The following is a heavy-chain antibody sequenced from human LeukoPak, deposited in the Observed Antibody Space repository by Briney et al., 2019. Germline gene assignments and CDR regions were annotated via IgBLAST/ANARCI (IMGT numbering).Heavy chain of an antibody. V-gene: IGHV3-33*01. CDR3: ARAGWAMVRGVTHSYFDY. Sequence: GRSLRLSCAASGFTFSSYGMHWVRQAPGKGLEWVAVIWYDGSNKYYADSVKGRFTISRDNSKNTLYLQMNSLRAEDTAVYYCARAGWAMVRGVTHSYFDYWGQGTLVTVSS. J-gene: IGHJ4*02. CDR2: IWYDGSNK. CDR1: GFTFSSYG. D-gene: IGHD3-10*01.